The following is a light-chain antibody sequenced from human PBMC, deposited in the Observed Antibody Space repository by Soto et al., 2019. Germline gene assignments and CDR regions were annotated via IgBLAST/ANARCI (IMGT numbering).Light chain of an antibody. V-gene: IGKV3-20*01. Sequence: EVVLTQSPGTLSLSPGERASLSCRASESISSRSLAWFQQKPGQAPRLLIYAASKTATGIPDRFSGSGSETDFTLSISRLESEDFGVYYCQHYGNSPLYTFGQGTKLEIK. CDR1: ESISSRS. CDR2: AAS. J-gene: IGKJ2*01. CDR3: QHYGNSPLYT.